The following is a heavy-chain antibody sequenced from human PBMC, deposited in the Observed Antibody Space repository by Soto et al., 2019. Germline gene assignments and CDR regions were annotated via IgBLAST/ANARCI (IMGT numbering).Heavy chain of an antibody. V-gene: IGHV4-59*01. CDR2: IYYSGST. D-gene: IGHD2-21*01. CDR3: ARRWGGTFDY. CDR1: GGSIRSYY. Sequence: TLSLTCTVSGGSIRSYYWSLIRQPPGKGLEWIGYIYYSGSTNYNPSLKSRVTISVDTSKNQFSLKLSSVTAADTAVYYCARRWGGTFDYWGQGTLVTVSS. J-gene: IGHJ4*02.